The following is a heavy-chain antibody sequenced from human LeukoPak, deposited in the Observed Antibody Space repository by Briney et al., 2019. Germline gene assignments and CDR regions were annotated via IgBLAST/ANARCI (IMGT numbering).Heavy chain of an antibody. Sequence: PGGSLRLSCLASGFAFSAYEMNWVRQAPGKGLEWVSYIAGSDTTTYYADSVKGRFTIFRDNAKNSLYLQMNSLRAEDTALYYCTTLGYDLDSWGQGSLVTVSS. CDR1: GFAFSAYE. CDR3: TTLGYDLDS. J-gene: IGHJ4*02. CDR2: IAGSDTTT. V-gene: IGHV3-48*03. D-gene: IGHD3-22*01.